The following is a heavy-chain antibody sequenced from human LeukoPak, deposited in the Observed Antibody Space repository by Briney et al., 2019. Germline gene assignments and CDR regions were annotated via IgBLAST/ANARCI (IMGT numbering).Heavy chain of an antibody. D-gene: IGHD3-10*01. Sequence: KSGGSLRLSCAASGFTVSSNYMSWIRQPPGKGLEWIGYIYYSGSTNYNPSLKSRVTISGDTSKNQFSLKLSSVTAAGTAVYYCASTWFGELAFDYWGQGALVTVSS. J-gene: IGHJ4*02. V-gene: IGHV4-59*02. CDR2: IYYSGST. CDR1: GFTVSSNY. CDR3: ASTWFGELAFDY.